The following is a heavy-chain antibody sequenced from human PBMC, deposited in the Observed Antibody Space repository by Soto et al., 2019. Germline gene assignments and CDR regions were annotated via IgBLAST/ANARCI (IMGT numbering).Heavy chain of an antibody. J-gene: IGHJ4*02. D-gene: IGHD3-16*02. Sequence: GGSLRLSCAASGFTFSSYAMHWVRQAPGKGLEWVAVISYDGSNKYYADSVKGRFTISRDNSKNTLYLQMNSLRAEDTAVYYSVAWKTPPPAKSSRLYPFDYWGQGTLVTVSS. CDR1: GFTFSSYA. CDR3: VAWKTPPPAKSSRLYPFDY. CDR2: ISYDGSNK. V-gene: IGHV3-30-3*01.